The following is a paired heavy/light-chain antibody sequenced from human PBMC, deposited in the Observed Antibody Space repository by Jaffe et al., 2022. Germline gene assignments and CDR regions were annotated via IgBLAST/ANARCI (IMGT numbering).Light chain of an antibody. CDR3: MQGLQTPPT. CDR1: QSLLHKNGYNY. CDR2: LGS. V-gene: IGKV2-28*01. Sequence: DIVMTQSPLSLPVTPGEPASISCRSSQSLLHKNGYNYLDWYLQKPGQSPQLLIYLGSNRASGVPDRFSGSGSGTDFTLQISRVEADDVGVYYCMQGLQTPPTFGQGTKVEIK. J-gene: IGKJ1*01.
Heavy chain of an antibody. CDR1: GDSTRSYY. V-gene: IGHV4-59*01. D-gene: IGHD3-10*01. Sequence: QVQLQESGPGLVKPSETLSLTCTISGDSTRSYYWTWIRQPPGKGLEWIGYIYYSGSTTYNPSLKSRVTISADMSKNQFSLRLTSVTAADTAVYYCARFSGNWVGRFDPWGQGTLVTVSS. CDR2: IYYSGST. CDR3: ARFSGNWVGRFDP. J-gene: IGHJ5*02.